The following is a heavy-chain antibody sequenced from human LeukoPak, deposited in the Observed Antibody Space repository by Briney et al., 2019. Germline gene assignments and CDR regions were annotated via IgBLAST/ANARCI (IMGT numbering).Heavy chain of an antibody. CDR2: INHSGST. V-gene: IGHV4-34*01. J-gene: IGHJ6*03. CDR1: GGSFSGYY. D-gene: IGHD5-24*01. CDR3: ARKVANRRTFGYSETIYNSYYYMDV. Sequence: SETLSLTCAVYGGSFSGYYWSWIRQPPGKGLEWIGEINHSGSTNNSPSLKGRVTISIDTSKDQFSLKVSSVTAADTAVYYCARKVANRRTFGYSETIYNSYYYMDVWGKGTTVTVSS.